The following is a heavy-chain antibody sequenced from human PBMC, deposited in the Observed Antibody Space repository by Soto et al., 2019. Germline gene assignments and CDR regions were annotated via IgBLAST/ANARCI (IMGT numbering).Heavy chain of an antibody. CDR1: GFTFSNYA. V-gene: IGHV3-23*01. CDR3: ARRGSGSYYDY. J-gene: IGHJ4*02. D-gene: IGHD1-26*01. CDR2: ISGSGDNT. Sequence: EVQLLESGGGLVQPGGSLRLSCAASGFTFSNYAMNWVRQAPVKGLEWVSVISGSGDNTYHADSVKGRFTISRDNSKNTLYLQMNSLRAEDTAVYYCARRGSGSYYDYWGQGTLVTVSS.